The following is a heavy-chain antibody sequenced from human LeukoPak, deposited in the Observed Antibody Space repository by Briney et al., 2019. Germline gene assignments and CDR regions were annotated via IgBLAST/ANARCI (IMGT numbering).Heavy chain of an antibody. CDR3: ANDLRNYYDSSVLS. J-gene: IGHJ5*02. CDR1: GFTFSSYA. V-gene: IGHV3-23*01. CDR2: IGGSGTTT. Sequence: GGSLRLSCAASGFTFSSYAMTWVRQSPGKGLEWVSTIGGSGTTTYYADSVRGRFTISRDNSKTTLYLQLNNLRAEDTALYYCANDLRNYYDSSVLSWGQGTLVTVSS. D-gene: IGHD3-22*01.